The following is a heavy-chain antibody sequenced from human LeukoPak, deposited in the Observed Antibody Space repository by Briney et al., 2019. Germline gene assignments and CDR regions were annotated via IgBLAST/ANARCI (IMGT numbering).Heavy chain of an antibody. CDR3: ARARSGSYDY. J-gene: IGHJ4*02. D-gene: IGHD1-26*01. V-gene: IGHV3-66*02. CDR1: GFTVSSNY. CDR2: IYSGGST. Sequence: QPGGSLRLSCAASGFTVSSNYMSWVRQAPGKGLEWVSIIYSGGSTYYADSVKGRFTISRDNSKNTLYLQMNSLRAEDTAVYYCARARSGSYDYWGQGTLVTVSS.